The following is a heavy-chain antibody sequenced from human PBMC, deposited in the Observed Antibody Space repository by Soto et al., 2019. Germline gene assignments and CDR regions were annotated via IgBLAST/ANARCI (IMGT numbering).Heavy chain of an antibody. J-gene: IGHJ4*02. V-gene: IGHV1-18*01. CDR1: GYTFTSYG. CDR2: ISAYNGKT. CDR3: ARETIYCSSGSCFFDY. D-gene: IGHD2-15*01. Sequence: ASVKVSCKASGYTFTSYGISWVRQAPGQGLEWMGWISAYNGKTNYAQKLQGRVTMTTDTSTSTAYMELRSLRSDDTAVYYCARETIYCSSGSCFFDYWGQGTLVTVSS.